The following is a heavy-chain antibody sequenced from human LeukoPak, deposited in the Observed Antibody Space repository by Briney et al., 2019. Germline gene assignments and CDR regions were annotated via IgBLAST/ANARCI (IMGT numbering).Heavy chain of an antibody. V-gene: IGHV3-23*01. CDR2: IVDSGGGT. CDR3: ARGYYSNYY. Sequence: GGSLRLSCAASGFTFSSYAMSWVRQTPGKGLEWVSAIVDSGGGTYYADSVKGRFTISRDNSKNTLYLQMNSLRAEDTAVYHCARGYYSNYYWGQGTLVTVSS. J-gene: IGHJ4*02. D-gene: IGHD4-11*01. CDR1: GFTFSSYA.